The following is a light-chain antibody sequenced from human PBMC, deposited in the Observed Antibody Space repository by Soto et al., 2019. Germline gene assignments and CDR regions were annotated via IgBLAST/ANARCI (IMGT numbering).Light chain of an antibody. CDR2: GAS. Sequence: DNQMTQSPSSPSASVRDRLTITCPASQTIYDYVTWFQRRPGKAPKVLIYGASTLQSGVPARFSGSGSGTEFTLTISSLQSEDFAVYYCQQYNNWPRTFGQGTKVDI. V-gene: IGKV1-16*01. CDR3: QQYNNWPRT. J-gene: IGKJ1*01. CDR1: QTIYDY.